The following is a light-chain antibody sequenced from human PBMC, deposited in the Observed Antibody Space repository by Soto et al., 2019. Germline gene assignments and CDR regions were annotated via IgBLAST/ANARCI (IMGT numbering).Light chain of an antibody. CDR1: QSIGDY. CDR3: QQRSRWLT. Sequence: IVLTQSPGTLSLSPGERATLSCRASQSIGDYLAWYQHKPAQAPRLLIYDASKRATGIPARFNGSGSGTDFTLTISSLEPEDFAVYYCQQRSRWLTFGGGTKVEIK. J-gene: IGKJ4*01. V-gene: IGKV3-11*01. CDR2: DAS.